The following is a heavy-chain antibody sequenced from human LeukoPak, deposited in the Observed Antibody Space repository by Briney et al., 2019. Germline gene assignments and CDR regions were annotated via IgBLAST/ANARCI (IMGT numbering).Heavy chain of an antibody. D-gene: IGHD2-15*01. CDR3: AKRSCSGGSCNFDY. CDR2: IGDSGGAT. Sequence: GGSLRLSCAASGFTFSRYAMSWVRQATGKGLEWVSAIGDSGGATNYADSVKGRYTISRDNSKNTLYLQMNSLRAEDTAVYHCAKRSCSGGSCNFDYWGQGTLVTASS. V-gene: IGHV3-23*01. CDR1: GFTFSRYA. J-gene: IGHJ4*02.